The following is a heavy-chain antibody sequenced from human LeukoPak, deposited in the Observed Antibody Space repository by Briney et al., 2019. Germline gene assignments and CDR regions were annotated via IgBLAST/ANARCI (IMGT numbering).Heavy chain of an antibody. CDR3: ATYHFDYYDSSGYYVDY. CDR1: GGTFSSYA. J-gene: IGHJ4*02. V-gene: IGHV1-69*05. D-gene: IGHD3-22*01. CDR2: IIPIFGTA. Sequence: ASVKVSCKASGGTFSSYAISWVRQAPGQGLEWMGGIIPIFGTANYAQKFQGRVTITTDESTSTAYMELSSLRSEDTAVYYCATYHFDYYDSSGYYVDYWGQGTLVTVYS.